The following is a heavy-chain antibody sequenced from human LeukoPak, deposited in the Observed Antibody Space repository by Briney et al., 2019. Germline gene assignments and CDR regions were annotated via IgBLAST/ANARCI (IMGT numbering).Heavy chain of an antibody. J-gene: IGHJ6*03. CDR3: ARAYCGGGCYLYYFYYYMDV. Sequence: ASVKVSCKASGYTFSGYYIHWVRQAPGQGLEWMGWINPNSGGTNYAQRFQGRVTMTTDTSTSTAYMELRSLRFDDTAVYYCARAYCGGGCYLYYFYYYMDVWGKGTTVTVSS. CDR2: INPNSGGT. V-gene: IGHV1-2*02. D-gene: IGHD2-21*02. CDR1: GYTFSGYY.